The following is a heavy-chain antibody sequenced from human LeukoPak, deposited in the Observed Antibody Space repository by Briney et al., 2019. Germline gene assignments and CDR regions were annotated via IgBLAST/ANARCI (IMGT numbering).Heavy chain of an antibody. CDR1: GFSFSDYL. CDR3: ARTYSSSWGIIDY. V-gene: IGHV3-7*01. D-gene: IGHD6-13*01. CDR2: IKKDGSEK. J-gene: IGHJ4*02. Sequence: GGSLRLSCVVSGFSFSDYLMSWVRQAPGKGLEWVANIKKDGSEKYYVDSVKGRFTISRDNSKNTLYLQMNSLRVEDTAVYYCARTYSSSWGIIDYWGQGTLVTVSS.